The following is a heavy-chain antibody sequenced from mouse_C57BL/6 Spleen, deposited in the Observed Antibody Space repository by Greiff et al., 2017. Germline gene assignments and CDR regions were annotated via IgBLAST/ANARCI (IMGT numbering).Heavy chain of an antibody. D-gene: IGHD4-1*01. J-gene: IGHJ3*01. V-gene: IGHV5-17*01. CDR2: ISSGSSTI. CDR3: ARDWDGFAY. CDR1: VFTFIDYG. Sequence: LFNPLFSLKLSFSASVFTFIDYGMHWVRQAPEKGLEWVAYISSGSSTIYYADTVKGRFTISRDNAKNTLFLQMTSLRSEDTAMYYCARDWDGFAYWGQGTLVTVSA.